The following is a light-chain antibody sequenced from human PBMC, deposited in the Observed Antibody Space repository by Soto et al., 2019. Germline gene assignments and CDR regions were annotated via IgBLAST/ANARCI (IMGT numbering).Light chain of an antibody. CDR1: SSDVGGYDF. V-gene: IGLV2-14*01. Sequence: QSALAQPASVSGSPGQSITISCTGASSDVGGYDFVSWYQHHPGTPPKLIIYEVTHRPSGVSHRFSGSKSASTASLTISGLQVEDADDYFCGSYSSTTTREVFGTGTKVTVL. J-gene: IGLJ1*01. CDR2: EVT. CDR3: GSYSSTTTREV.